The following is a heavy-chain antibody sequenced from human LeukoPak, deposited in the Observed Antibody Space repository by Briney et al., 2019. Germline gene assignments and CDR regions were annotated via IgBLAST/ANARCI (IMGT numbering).Heavy chain of an antibody. CDR3: ARGMLGDIAMAPLQH. CDR1: GLTFSKYG. Sequence: GGSLRLSCAASGLTFSKYGMHWVRQAPGKGLEWVALIWHDASKLYYVDSVKGRFTISRDNSKNTLYLQMNSLRVEDTAVYHCARGMLGDIAMAPLQHWGQGTLVTVSS. CDR2: IWHDASKL. D-gene: IGHD5-18*01. J-gene: IGHJ1*01. V-gene: IGHV3-33*01.